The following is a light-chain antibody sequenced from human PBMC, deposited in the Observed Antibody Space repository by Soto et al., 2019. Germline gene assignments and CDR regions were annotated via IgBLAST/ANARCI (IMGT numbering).Light chain of an antibody. CDR2: NVT. Sequence: QSALTQPASVSGSPGQSITISCTGTSSDVGGYKFVSWYQQHPDKAPKLMIYNVTNRPSGVSNRFSGSKSGNTASLNISGLQAEDESDYYCSSYTSISPYVFGTGTKVAIL. V-gene: IGLV2-14*01. CDR3: SSYTSISPYV. CDR1: SSDVGGYKF. J-gene: IGLJ1*01.